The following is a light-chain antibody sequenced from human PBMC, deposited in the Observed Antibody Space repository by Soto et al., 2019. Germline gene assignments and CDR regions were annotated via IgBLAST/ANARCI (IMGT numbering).Light chain of an antibody. Sequence: EMVLTQSPGTLSLSPGERATLSCRASQSVSSYLAWYQQKPGQAPRLLIYDASNRATGIPARFSGSGSGTDFTLTISSLEPEDFAVYYCQQRSNWLFTFGPGTKVDIK. J-gene: IGKJ3*01. CDR2: DAS. CDR1: QSVSSY. CDR3: QQRSNWLFT. V-gene: IGKV3-11*01.